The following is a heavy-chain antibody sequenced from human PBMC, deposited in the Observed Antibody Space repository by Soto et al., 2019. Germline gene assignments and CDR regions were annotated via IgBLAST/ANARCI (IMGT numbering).Heavy chain of an antibody. Sequence: PSETLSLTCTVSGGSIRSYYWSWIRQPPGKGLEWIGYIYYSGSTNYNPSLKSRVTMSVDTSKNQFSLKLSSVTAADTAVYYCARVWGGAFDIWGQGTMVTVSS. J-gene: IGHJ3*02. CDR2: IYYSGST. CDR3: ARVWGGAFDI. CDR1: GGSIRSYY. V-gene: IGHV4-59*01. D-gene: IGHD3-10*01.